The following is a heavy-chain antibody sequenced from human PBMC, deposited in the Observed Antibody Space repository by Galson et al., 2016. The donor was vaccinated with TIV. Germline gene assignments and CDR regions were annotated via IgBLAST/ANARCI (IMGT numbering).Heavy chain of an antibody. CDR1: GFTFSHYG. J-gene: IGHJ4*02. D-gene: IGHD3-16*01. CDR2: IRPDGITP. CDR3: VRDSRCIFGLCCWGNFDY. Sequence: SLRLSCAASGFTFSHYGMQWVRQAPGKGLEWVAHIRPDGITPDYVESVKGRFSMSRDQSKNTLFLEMKSLRGDDTAVYYCVRDSRCIFGLCCWGNFDYWGQGALVTVSS. V-gene: IGHV3-33*01.